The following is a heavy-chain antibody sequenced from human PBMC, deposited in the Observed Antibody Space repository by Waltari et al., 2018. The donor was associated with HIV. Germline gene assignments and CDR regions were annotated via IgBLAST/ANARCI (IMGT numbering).Heavy chain of an antibody. J-gene: IGHJ4*02. Sequence: QVQLVESGGGVVQPGRSLRLSCAASEFTFSTYAMHWVRQAPGKGLEWVAVISYDGSHNFYADSVKGRFTTSKDKSKNTLYLQMNSLRPEDTAVYYCARGAIAAAGTIWGQGTLVTVSS. CDR2: ISYDGSHN. CDR3: ARGAIAAAGTI. D-gene: IGHD6-13*01. CDR1: EFTFSTYA. V-gene: IGHV3-30*01.